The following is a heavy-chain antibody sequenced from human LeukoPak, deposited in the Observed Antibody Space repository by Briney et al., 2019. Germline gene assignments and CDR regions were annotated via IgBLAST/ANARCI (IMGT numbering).Heavy chain of an antibody. CDR2: ISAYNGNT. J-gene: IGHJ5*02. D-gene: IGHD2-2*01. Sequence: SVKVSCKASGYTFTSFGISWVRQAPGQGPEWMGWISAYNGNTNYAQKLQGRVTMTTDTSTSTAYIELRSLRSDDTAVYYCARAGSSDVNWFDPWGQGTLVTVSS. CDR3: ARAGSSDVNWFDP. CDR1: GYTFTSFG. V-gene: IGHV1-18*01.